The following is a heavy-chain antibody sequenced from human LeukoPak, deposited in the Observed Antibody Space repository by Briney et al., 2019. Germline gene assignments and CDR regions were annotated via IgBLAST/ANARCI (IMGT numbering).Heavy chain of an antibody. CDR1: GITFSSHW. CDR2: ISGSGNST. CDR3: AKRGQLGY. Sequence: GGSLRLSCVVSGITFSSHWMSWVRLAPGKGLEWVSTISGSGNSTYYADSVKGRFTISRDDSKNTLFLQMNSLRAEDTAVYYCAKRGQLGYWGQGTLVTVSS. V-gene: IGHV3-23*01. D-gene: IGHD3-16*01. J-gene: IGHJ4*02.